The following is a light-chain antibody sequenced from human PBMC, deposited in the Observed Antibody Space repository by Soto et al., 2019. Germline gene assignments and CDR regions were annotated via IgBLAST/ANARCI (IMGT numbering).Light chain of an antibody. CDR3: QQYNDWPPYT. V-gene: IGKV3-15*01. J-gene: IGKJ2*01. CDR2: ATS. Sequence: EIVMTQSPATLSVSPGERATLSCRASQSVSSNLAWYQQKPGQPPRLLIYATSTRATGVPARFSGSGSGTEFTHTISSLQSEDFAVYYCQQYNDWPPYTFGQGTKLEIK. CDR1: QSVSSN.